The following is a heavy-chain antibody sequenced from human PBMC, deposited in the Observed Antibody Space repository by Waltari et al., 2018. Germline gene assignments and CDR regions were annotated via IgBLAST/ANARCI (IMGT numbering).Heavy chain of an antibody. J-gene: IGHJ6*02. V-gene: IGHV3-48*03. CDR2: ISSSGGTI. D-gene: IGHD3-22*01. CDR1: ELIFRNYE. Sequence: EVQLVEDGGGVVQRGGCGRLACAAGELIFRNYEMNWVRQTPGKGLEWISYISSSGGTIYYAASVEGRFTISRDNAKKSLYLQMNSLRAEDTAVYYCARDQEIIVGGMDVWGQGTAVTVSS. CDR3: ARDQEIIVGGMDV.